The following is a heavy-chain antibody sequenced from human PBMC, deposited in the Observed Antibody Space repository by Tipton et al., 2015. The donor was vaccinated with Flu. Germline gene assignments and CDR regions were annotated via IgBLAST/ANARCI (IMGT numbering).Heavy chain of an antibody. CDR1: GFSFRTYA. CDR3: AKVHTYYRSSNSCYLDS. CDR2: ISDSGGST. D-gene: IGHD2-2*01. J-gene: IGHJ4*02. V-gene: IGHV3-23*01. Sequence: GSLRLSCVASGFSFRTYAMSWVRQAPGKGLEWVSAISDSGGSTYYAVSVKGRFTISRDNSENTLSLQMSSLRLEDTAVYYCAKVHTYYRSSNSCYLDSWGQGTLVTVSS.